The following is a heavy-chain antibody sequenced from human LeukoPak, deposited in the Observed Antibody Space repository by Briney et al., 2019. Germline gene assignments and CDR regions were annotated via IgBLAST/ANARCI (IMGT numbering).Heavy chain of an antibody. CDR3: ARGGGAIMITFGGVIVT. CDR2: ISSSSSSYI. D-gene: IGHD3-16*02. Sequence: GGSLRLSCAASGFTFSSYSMNWVRQAPGKGLEWVSSISSSSSSYIYYADSVKGRFTISRDNAKNSLYLQMNSLRAEDTAVYYCARGGGAIMITFGGVIVTWGQGTLVTVSS. J-gene: IGHJ4*02. V-gene: IGHV3-21*01. CDR1: GFTFSSYS.